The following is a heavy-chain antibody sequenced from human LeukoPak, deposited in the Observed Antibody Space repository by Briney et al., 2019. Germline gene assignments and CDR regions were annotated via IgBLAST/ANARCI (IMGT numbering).Heavy chain of an antibody. V-gene: IGHV3-48*04. CDR1: GFTFSSYS. Sequence: GGSLRLSCVASGFTFSSYSMNWVRQAPGKGLEWVSYISNSGSTIYYADSVKGRFTISRDNAKNSLYLQMNSLRAEDTAVYYCAKWKYSNSGIDDYWGQGTLVTVSS. D-gene: IGHD6-6*01. J-gene: IGHJ4*02. CDR3: AKWKYSNSGIDDY. CDR2: ISNSGSTI.